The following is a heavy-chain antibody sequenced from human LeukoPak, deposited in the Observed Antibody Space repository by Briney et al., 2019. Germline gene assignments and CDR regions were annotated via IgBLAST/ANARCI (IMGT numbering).Heavy chain of an antibody. V-gene: IGHV4-34*01. CDR2: INHSGST. CDR3: AREPVATTPDDAFDI. D-gene: IGHD6-19*01. J-gene: IGHJ3*02. CDR1: GGSISSYY. Sequence: SETLSLTCTVSGGSISSYYWSWIRQPPGKGLEWIGEINHSGSTNYNPSLKSRVTISVDTSKNQFSLKLSSVTAADTAVYYCAREPVATTPDDAFDIWGQGTMVTVSS.